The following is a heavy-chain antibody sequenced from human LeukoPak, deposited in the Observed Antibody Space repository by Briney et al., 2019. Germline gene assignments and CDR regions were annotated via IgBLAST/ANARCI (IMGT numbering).Heavy chain of an antibody. D-gene: IGHD2-21*01. CDR2: INHSGST. J-gene: IGHJ2*01. CDR1: GYSISTGYY. Sequence: SETLSLTCTVSGYSISTGYYWDWIRQPPGEGLEWIGEINHSGSTNYNPSLKSRVTISVDTSKNQFSLKLSSVTAADTAVYYCARRPRLVVIATRSNWYFDLWGRGTLVTVSS. V-gene: IGHV4-38-2*02. CDR3: ARRPRLVVIATRSNWYFDL.